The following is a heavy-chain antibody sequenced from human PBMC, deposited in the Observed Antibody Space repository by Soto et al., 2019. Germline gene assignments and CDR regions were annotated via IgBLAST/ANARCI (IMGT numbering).Heavy chain of an antibody. J-gene: IGHJ4*02. CDR3: AGRLTTAAILAY. V-gene: IGHV3-53*01. CDR2: VHGDGST. D-gene: IGHD3-16*01. CDR1: GFTVSNNH. Sequence: VQLVESGGGLIQPGGSLRLSCAASGFTVSNNHMTWVRQAAGKGLELVSFVHGDGSTSYADSVKGRFTISRDNSKNTLYLQMDSLRAEDTAIYYCAGRLTTAAILAYWGRGTLVTVSS.